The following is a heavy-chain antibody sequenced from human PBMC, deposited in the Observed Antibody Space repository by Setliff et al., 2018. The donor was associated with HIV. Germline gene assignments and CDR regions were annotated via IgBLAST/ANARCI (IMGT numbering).Heavy chain of an antibody. D-gene: IGHD3-16*02. Sequence: LSLTCAVSGGSFSDYYWSWIRQSPGRGLEWIGEINHGGSTIYNPSLKSRVTISIDTSKNQFSLNLTSVTAADTAIYYCARGLDVWGTYRYRNYFDYWGQGTLVTVSS. CDR1: GGSFSDYY. V-gene: IGHV4-34*01. J-gene: IGHJ4*02. CDR3: ARGLDVWGTYRYRNYFDY. CDR2: INHGGST.